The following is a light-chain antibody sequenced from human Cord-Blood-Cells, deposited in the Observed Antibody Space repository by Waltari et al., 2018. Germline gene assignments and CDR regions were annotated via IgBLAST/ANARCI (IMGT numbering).Light chain of an antibody. J-gene: IGLJ3*02. CDR2: EGS. Sequence: QSDLTQPASVSAPPGHSLTIPCTATSSAGVSLNLASGYQQQPGKAHKRMIYEGSKRPAGVSNRFSGSKSSNTASLTISGLQAEDEADYYCCSYAGSSTWVFGGGTKLTVL. V-gene: IGLV2-23*01. CDR3: CSYAGSSTWV. CDR1: SSAGVSLNL.